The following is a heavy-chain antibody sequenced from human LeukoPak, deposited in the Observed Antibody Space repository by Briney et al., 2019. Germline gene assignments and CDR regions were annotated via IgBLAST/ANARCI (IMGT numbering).Heavy chain of an antibody. V-gene: IGHV3-48*03. CDR3: ARGVPGYCSGTSCYKDYYYMDV. Sequence: GGSLRLSCAASGFTFSSYEMNWVRQAPGKGLEWVSYISSSGSTIYYADSVKGRSTISRDNAKNSLYVQMNSLRAEDTAVYYCARGVPGYCSGTSCYKDYYYMDVWGKGTTVTVSS. CDR1: GFTFSSYE. D-gene: IGHD2-2*02. CDR2: ISSSGSTI. J-gene: IGHJ6*03.